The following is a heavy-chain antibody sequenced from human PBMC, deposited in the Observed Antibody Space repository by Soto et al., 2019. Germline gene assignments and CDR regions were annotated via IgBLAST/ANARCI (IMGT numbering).Heavy chain of an antibody. D-gene: IGHD5-18*01. CDR1: GYTVTELS. V-gene: IGHV1-24*01. CDR3: ARDQNTAMVTSYYYYGMGV. CDR2: IDAENGNT. J-gene: IGHJ6*02. Sequence: ASVRVACKGSGYTVTELSMHWVRQAPEKGLEWMGGIDAENGNTNYAQKLQGRVTMTTDTSTSTAYMELRSLRSDDTAVYYCARDQNTAMVTSYYYYGMGVWGQGTTVTVSS.